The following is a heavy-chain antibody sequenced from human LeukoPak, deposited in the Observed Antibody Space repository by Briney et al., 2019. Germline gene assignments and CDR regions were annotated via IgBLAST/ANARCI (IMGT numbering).Heavy chain of an antibody. V-gene: IGHV3-11*01. CDR2: ISSGGSTI. J-gene: IGHJ4*02. D-gene: IGHD5-18*01. CDR3: VRVSSRGTPMAPVDY. Sequence: GGSLRLSCAASGFTFSDYYLSWIRQAPGKGLEWVSYISSGGSTIYYADSVKGRFTISRDNAKNSLYLQMNSLRVEDTAVYYCVRVSSRGTPMAPVDYWGQGTLVTVSS. CDR1: GFTFSDYY.